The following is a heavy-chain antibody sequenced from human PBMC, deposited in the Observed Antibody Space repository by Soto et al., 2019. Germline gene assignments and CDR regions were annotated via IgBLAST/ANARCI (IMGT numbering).Heavy chain of an antibody. J-gene: IGHJ4*02. Sequence: SETLSLTCTVSGGSISSYYWSWIRQPPGKGLEWIGYIYYSGSTNYNPSLKSRVTISVDTSKNQFSLKLSSVTAADTAVYYCAGQDPYIYCGGDCSINYWGQGTLVTVSS. CDR3: AGQDPYIYCGGDCSINY. V-gene: IGHV4-59*01. CDR2: IYYSGST. D-gene: IGHD2-21*02. CDR1: GGSISSYY.